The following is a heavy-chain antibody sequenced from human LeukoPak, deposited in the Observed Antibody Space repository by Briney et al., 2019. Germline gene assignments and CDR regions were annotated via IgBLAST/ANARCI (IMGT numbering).Heavy chain of an antibody. CDR3: AKDPHTVTAFDI. Sequence: PGRSLRLSCVASGFMFSVYGMHWVRQAPGKGLEWVAVISSDGSNEYSADSVKGRFTISRDNSKNTLSLQMNSLRAEDTAVYYCAKDPHTVTAFDIWGQGTMVTVSS. D-gene: IGHD4-17*01. CDR2: ISSDGSNE. V-gene: IGHV3-30*18. CDR1: GFMFSVYG. J-gene: IGHJ3*02.